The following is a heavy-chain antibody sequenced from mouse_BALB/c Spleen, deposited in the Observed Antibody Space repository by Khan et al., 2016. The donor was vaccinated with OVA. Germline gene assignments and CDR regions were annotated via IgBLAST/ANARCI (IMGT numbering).Heavy chain of an antibody. V-gene: IGHV2-3*01. CDR2: VWGDGNT. D-gene: IGHD1-1*02. CDR1: GFSLTNYG. CDR3: AKFYYGGVSNWYFDV. J-gene: IGHJ1*01. Sequence: QVQLKESGPGLVAPSQSLSITCTVSGFSLTNYGVSWVRQPPGKGLEWLGVVWGDGNTNYHSALRSRLSISKDNSKSQVFLKLISLQTDDTATCYCAKFYYGGVSNWYFDVWGAGTTVTVSS.